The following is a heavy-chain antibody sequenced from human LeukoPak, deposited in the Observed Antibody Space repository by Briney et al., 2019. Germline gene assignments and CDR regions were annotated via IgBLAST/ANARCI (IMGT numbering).Heavy chain of an antibody. CDR2: INPNSGGT. D-gene: IGHD3-9*01. J-gene: IGHJ5*02. CDR3: ATSLRSYDILTGYPRDWFDP. Sequence: ASVKVSCKASGYTFTGYYMHWVRQAPGQGLEWMGWINPNSGGTNYAQKFQGRVTMTRDTSISTAYMELSRLRSDDTAVYYCATSLRSYDILTGYPRDWFDPWGQGTLVTVSS. V-gene: IGHV1-2*02. CDR1: GYTFTGYY.